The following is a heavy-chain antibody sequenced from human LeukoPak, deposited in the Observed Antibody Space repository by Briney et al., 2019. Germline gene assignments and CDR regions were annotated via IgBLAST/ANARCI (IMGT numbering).Heavy chain of an antibody. J-gene: IGHJ6*02. Sequence: PGGSLRLSCAASGFTFSSYWMNWARQAPGKGLEWVASINYNGNVNYFVDSVKGRFTISRDNAKNSLYLQMSNLRAEDTAVYFCARGGGLDVWGQGDTVTVSS. CDR3: ARGGGLDV. D-gene: IGHD3-16*01. V-gene: IGHV3-7*03. CDR2: INYNGNVN. CDR1: GFTFSSYW.